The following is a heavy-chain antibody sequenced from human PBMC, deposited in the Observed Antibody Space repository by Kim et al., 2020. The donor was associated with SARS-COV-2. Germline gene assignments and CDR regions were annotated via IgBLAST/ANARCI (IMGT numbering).Heavy chain of an antibody. V-gene: IGHV4-59*01. CDR3: ARVGGYYSPLAL. CDR2: IYSSGDT. D-gene: IGHD3-10*01. J-gene: IGHJ1*01. Sequence: SETLSLTCSVSGDSINNYYWNWIRQSPGKGLECIGNIYSSGDTHYNPSLKSRLTISVDKSKNHFSLRLSSVTAAYTALYYCARVGGYYSPLALWGPGTLV. CDR1: GDSINNYY.